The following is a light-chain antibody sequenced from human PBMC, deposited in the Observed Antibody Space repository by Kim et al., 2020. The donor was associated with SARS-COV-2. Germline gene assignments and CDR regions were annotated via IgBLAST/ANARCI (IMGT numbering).Light chain of an antibody. Sequence: LSQPASVSGSPGQSITISCTGTSSDVGSSNYVSWYQQHPGKAPKLMIYDVNNRPSGVSNRFYGYKSGNTASLTISGLQAEDEADYYCSSYTTTSTLVFGTGTKVTVL. CDR1: SSDVGSSNY. J-gene: IGLJ1*01. CDR2: DVN. CDR3: SSYTTTSTLV. V-gene: IGLV2-14*01.